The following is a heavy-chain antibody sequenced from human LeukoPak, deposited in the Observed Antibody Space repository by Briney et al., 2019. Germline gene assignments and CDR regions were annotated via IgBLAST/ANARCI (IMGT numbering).Heavy chain of an antibody. J-gene: IGHJ4*02. CDR2: INPNSGGT. CDR3: ARSAESGYADFDY. V-gene: IGHV1-2*02. D-gene: IGHD5-12*01. Sequence: ASVKVSCKASGYTFTAYYMHWVRQAPGQGLEWMGWINPNSGGTNYAQKFQGRVTMTTDTSNTTAYMELSRLRSDDTAVYYCARSAESGYADFDYWGQGTLVTVSS. CDR1: GYTFTAYY.